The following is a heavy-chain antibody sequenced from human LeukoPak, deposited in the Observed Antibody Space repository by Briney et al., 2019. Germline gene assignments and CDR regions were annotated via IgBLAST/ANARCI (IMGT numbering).Heavy chain of an antibody. D-gene: IGHD6-13*01. CDR2: IKEDGSEK. Sequence: GGSLRLSCAASGFTFSSYAMSWVRQAPGKGLEWVANIKEDGSEKYYVDSVKGRFTISRDNAKNSLYLQMNSVRAEDTAVYYCARDLVFEGIAVAGSDWGQGTLVTVSS. J-gene: IGHJ4*02. CDR1: GFTFSSYA. CDR3: ARDLVFEGIAVAGSD. V-gene: IGHV3-7*01.